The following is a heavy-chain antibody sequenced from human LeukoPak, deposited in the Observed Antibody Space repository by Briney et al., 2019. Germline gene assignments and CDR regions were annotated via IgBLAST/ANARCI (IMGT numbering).Heavy chain of an antibody. D-gene: IGHD3-3*01. J-gene: IGHJ3*02. CDR3: ARARDFWGFDI. V-gene: IGHV1-8*01. Sequence: ASVKVSCKASRYTFTSYDINWVRQATGQGLEWMGWMNPNSDNTGSAQKFQGRVTMTRDTSITTAYMELSSLRSEDTAVYYCARARDFWGFDIWGQGTMVTVSS. CDR1: RYTFTSYD. CDR2: MNPNSDNT.